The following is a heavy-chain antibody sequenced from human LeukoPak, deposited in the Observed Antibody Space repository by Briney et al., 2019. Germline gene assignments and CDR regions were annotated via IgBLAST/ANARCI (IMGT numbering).Heavy chain of an antibody. D-gene: IGHD2-2*01. CDR1: GGPISSYY. V-gene: IGHV4-59*01. CDR2: IYYSGST. J-gene: IGHJ3*02. CDR3: ASVYCSSTSCYFDI. Sequence: SETLSLTCTVSGGPISSYYWSWIRQPPGKGLEWIGYIYYSGSTNYNPSLKSRVTISVDTSKNQFSLKLSSVTAADTAVYYCASVYCSSTSCYFDIWGQGTMVTVSS.